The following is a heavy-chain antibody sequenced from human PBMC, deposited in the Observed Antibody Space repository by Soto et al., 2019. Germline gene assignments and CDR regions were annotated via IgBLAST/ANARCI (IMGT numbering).Heavy chain of an antibody. V-gene: IGHV3-33*01. CDR1: GFTFSSYG. CDR2: IWFDGSKK. D-gene: IGHD2-15*01. J-gene: IGHJ4*02. Sequence: QVQLVESGGGVVQPGRSLRLSCTTSGFTFSSYGMHWVRQAPGKGLEWMAIIWFDGSKKYYADSVKGRFTISRDNSTKTPYVDMNSLRFEYKAVYYCAREEGVVARAFDYWGQGTLVTVSS. CDR3: AREEGVVARAFDY.